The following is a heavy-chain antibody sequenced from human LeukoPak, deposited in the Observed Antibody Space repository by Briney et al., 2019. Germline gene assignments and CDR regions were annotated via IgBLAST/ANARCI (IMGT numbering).Heavy chain of an antibody. J-gene: IGHJ4*02. CDR3: ATGHSYGYDY. V-gene: IGHV3-74*01. CDR1: GLTFSDFW. Sequence: PGGSLRLSCAASGLTFSDFWMHWVRQPPGKGLVWVALVTGDGRTTIYADSVKGRFTISRDNAKNTLSLQMNSLRADDSGVYYCATGHSYGYDYWGQGVLVTVSS. D-gene: IGHD5-18*01. CDR2: VTGDGRTT.